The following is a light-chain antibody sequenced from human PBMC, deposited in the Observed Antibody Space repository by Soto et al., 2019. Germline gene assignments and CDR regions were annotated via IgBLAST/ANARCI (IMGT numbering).Light chain of an antibody. CDR3: SSYTSSSTPYV. J-gene: IGLJ1*01. Sequence: QSVLTQPASVSGSPGQSITISCTGTSSDVGGSNYVSWYQQHPVKAPKLMIYDVTNRPSGVSDRFSGSKSGNTASLTISGLQAEDEADYYCSSYTSSSTPYVFGTGTKVTVL. CDR2: DVT. CDR1: SSDVGGSNY. V-gene: IGLV2-14*01.